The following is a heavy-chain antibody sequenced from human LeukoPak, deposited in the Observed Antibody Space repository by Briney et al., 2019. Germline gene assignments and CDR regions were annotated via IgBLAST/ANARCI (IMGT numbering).Heavy chain of an antibody. Sequence: ASVKVSCKASGGTFSSYAISWVRQAPGQGLEWMGGIIPIFGTANYAQKFQGRVTITTDESTSTAYMELSSLRSEDTAVYYCARVEPLDTAMASDAFDIWGQGTMVTVSS. CDR3: ARVEPLDTAMASDAFDI. CDR2: IIPIFGTA. J-gene: IGHJ3*02. V-gene: IGHV1-69*05. D-gene: IGHD5-18*01. CDR1: GGTFSSYA.